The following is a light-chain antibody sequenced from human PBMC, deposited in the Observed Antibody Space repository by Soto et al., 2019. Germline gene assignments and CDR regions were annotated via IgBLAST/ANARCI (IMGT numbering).Light chain of an antibody. J-gene: IGKJ1*01. Sequence: EVVMTQSPATLSVSPGERATLSCRASQSVNANLAWYQQKPGQAPRRLIHGASNRATGIPARFSGSGFGTEFMLTISSLQSEDFAVYYCQQYNTWLWTFGQGTKVEI. CDR1: QSVNAN. V-gene: IGKV3-15*01. CDR3: QQYNTWLWT. CDR2: GAS.